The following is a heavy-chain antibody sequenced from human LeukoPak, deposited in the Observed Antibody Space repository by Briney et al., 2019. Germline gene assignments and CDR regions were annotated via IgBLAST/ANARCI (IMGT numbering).Heavy chain of an antibody. CDR3: ARRELAGSTAYFDY. CDR1: GYTFTSYY. V-gene: IGHV1-46*01. D-gene: IGHD1-26*01. J-gene: IGHJ4*02. CDR2: INPSGGST. Sequence: AAVKVSCKASGYTFTSYYIHWVRQAPGQGLEWMGIINPSGGSTNYAQDFQGRVTMTRDTSTSTVYMELSSLRSEDTAVYYCARRELAGSTAYFDYWGQGTLVTVSS.